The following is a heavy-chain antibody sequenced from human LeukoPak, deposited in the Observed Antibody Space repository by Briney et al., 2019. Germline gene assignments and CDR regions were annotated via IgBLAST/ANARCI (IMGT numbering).Heavy chain of an antibody. V-gene: IGHV3-48*03. CDR2: ISSSGSTI. D-gene: IGHD3-10*01. J-gene: IGHJ4*02. CDR3: ARASNYGSGSLGY. CDR1: GFTFSSYE. Sequence: GGSLRLSCAASGFTFSSYEMNWVRQAPGKGLEWVSYISSSGSTICYADSVKGRFTISRDNAKNSLYLQMNSLRAEDTAVYYCARASNYGSGSLGYWGQGTLVTVSS.